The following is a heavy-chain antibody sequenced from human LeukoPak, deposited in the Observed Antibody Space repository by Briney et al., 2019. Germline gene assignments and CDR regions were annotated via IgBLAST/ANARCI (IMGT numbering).Heavy chain of an antibody. CDR3: ARDRYSSSWYPSGAFDP. J-gene: IGHJ5*02. D-gene: IGHD6-13*01. CDR2: ISSSGSTI. V-gene: IGHV3-11*01. CDR1: GFTFSDYY. Sequence: GGSLRLSCAASGFTFSDYYMSWIRQAPGKGLEWVSYISSSGSTIYYADSVKGRFTISRDNAKNSLYLQMNSLRAEDTAVYYCARDRYSSSWYPSGAFDPWGQGTLVTVSS.